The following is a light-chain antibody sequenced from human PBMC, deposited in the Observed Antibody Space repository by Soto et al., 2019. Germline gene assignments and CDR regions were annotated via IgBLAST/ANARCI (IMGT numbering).Light chain of an antibody. Sequence: DIQMTQSPSSLSASVGDRVTITCQASQDISNYLTWYQQKPGQAPKLLIYGASNLETGVPSRFSGSAAGTDFSFTISSLQPEDIATYYCQQYDNLPFTFGPGTKVDIK. CDR3: QQYDNLPFT. CDR2: GAS. CDR1: QDISNY. J-gene: IGKJ3*01. V-gene: IGKV1-33*01.